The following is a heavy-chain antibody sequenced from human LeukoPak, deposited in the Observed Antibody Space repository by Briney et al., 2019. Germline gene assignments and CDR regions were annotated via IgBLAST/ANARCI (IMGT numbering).Heavy chain of an antibody. V-gene: IGHV3-48*03. CDR1: GFIFSCCE. CDR2: ISISGTTI. J-gene: IGHJ3*02. CDR3: VRGGGSAYKYNAFDI. D-gene: IGHD3-22*01. Sequence: PGGSLRLSCAASGFIFSCCEMSWVRQAPGKGLEWISYISISGTTIYYAESVKGRFTISRDNTKNSLYLQMNSLRAEDTAVYYCVRGGGSAYKYNAFDIWGQGTMVTGSS.